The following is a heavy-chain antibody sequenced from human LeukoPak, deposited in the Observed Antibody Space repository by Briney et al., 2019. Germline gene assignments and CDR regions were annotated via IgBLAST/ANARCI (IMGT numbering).Heavy chain of an antibody. V-gene: IGHV4-59*08. D-gene: IGHD3-10*01. CDR2: IYYSGST. CDR1: GGSISSYY. Sequence: SETLSLTCTVSGGSISSYYWSWIRQPPGKGLEWIGYIYYSGSTNYNPSLKSRVTISVDTSKNQISLKLNSVTAADTAVYYCARPHESPYYNGPFDPWGQGTLVTVSS. J-gene: IGHJ5*02. CDR3: ARPHESPYYNGPFDP.